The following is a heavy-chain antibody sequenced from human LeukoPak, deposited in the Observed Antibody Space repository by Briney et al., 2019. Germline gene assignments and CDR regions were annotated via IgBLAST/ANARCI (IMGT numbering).Heavy chain of an antibody. J-gene: IGHJ5*02. CDR2: INPNSGGT. D-gene: IGHD3-10*01. V-gene: IGHV1-2*02. CDR1: GYTFTGYY. Sequence: ASVKVSCKASGYTFTGYYMHWVRQAPGQGLEWMGWINPNSGGTNYAQKFQGRVTMTRDTSISTAYIELSRLRSDDTAVYYCASEGLLRRMVGFGESNKRNWFDPWGQGTLVTVSS. CDR3: ASEGLLRRMVGFGESNKRNWFDP.